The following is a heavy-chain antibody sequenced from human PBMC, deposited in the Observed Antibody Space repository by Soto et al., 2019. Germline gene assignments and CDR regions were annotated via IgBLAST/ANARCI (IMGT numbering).Heavy chain of an antibody. CDR1: GFTFSNFA. CDR2: ISGSGDKT. Sequence: GGSLRLSCAVSGFTFSNFAMSWVRQARGKGLEWVSAISGSGDKTYYADSVKGRFTISRDNSKDTLYLQMSSLRVEDTGIYYGARDFTGSGKYLQLWGQGTLVTVSS. CDR3: ARDFTGSGKYLQL. D-gene: IGHD3-9*01. J-gene: IGHJ1*01. V-gene: IGHV3-23*01.